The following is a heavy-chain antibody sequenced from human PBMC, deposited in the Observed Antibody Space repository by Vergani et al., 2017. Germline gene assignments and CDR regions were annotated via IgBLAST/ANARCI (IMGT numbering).Heavy chain of an antibody. CDR3: AIACSVSSGELSYYYSMDV. Sequence: EVQLLESGGGLAQPGGSLRLSCAASGFTFRNYAMTWVRQAPGKGLEWVAIISDNGGTTYYADSVKGRLTISRDNSKDMLYLQMNSLRADDTAVYYCAIACSVSSGELSYYYSMDVWGKGTTVTVTS. V-gene: IGHV3-23*01. J-gene: IGHJ6*04. CDR1: GFTFRNYA. CDR2: ISDNGGTT. D-gene: IGHD3-10*01.